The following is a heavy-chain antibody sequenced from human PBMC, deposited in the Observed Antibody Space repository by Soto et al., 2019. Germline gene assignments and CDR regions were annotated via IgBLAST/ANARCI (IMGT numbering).Heavy chain of an antibody. D-gene: IGHD2-15*01. V-gene: IGHV1-2*02. CDR2: INPYSGDT. CDR3: AKDGTARGPNPFDP. J-gene: IGHJ5*02. Sequence: QVQLAQSGAEVRKPGASVKVSCKASGYTFTDYYLHWVRQAPGQGLEWMGWINPYSGDTSYSQRYQGRVTLTGDTSISTAYMELTSLKSNDTAVYYCAKDGTARGPNPFDPWGQGTQVIVSS. CDR1: GYTFTDYY.